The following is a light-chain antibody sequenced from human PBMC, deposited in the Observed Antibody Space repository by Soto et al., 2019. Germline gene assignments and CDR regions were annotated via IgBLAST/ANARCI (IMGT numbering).Light chain of an antibody. CDR2: GAS. CDR1: QSVGSN. Sequence: EIVMTQSPATLSVSPGERPTLSCRASQSVGSNLAWYQQKPGQAPRLLIYGASTRATGTPARFSGSGSGTEFTLTISSLQSEDFAVYYCQQYNNWPLTFGGGTKVEIK. J-gene: IGKJ4*01. CDR3: QQYNNWPLT. V-gene: IGKV3-15*01.